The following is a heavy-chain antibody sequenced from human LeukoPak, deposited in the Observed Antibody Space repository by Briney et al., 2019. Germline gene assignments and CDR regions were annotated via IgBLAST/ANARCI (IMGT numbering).Heavy chain of an antibody. CDR3: SKDAQRGFDYSNSLEY. CDR1: GFTFSHYG. V-gene: IGHV3-33*06. CDR2: IWSDGTNK. Sequence: SWGSLRLSCAASGFTFSHYGFHWVRQATGKGLEWVAVIWSDGTNKYYGDSVKGRFMIYRDDSQNTVYLQMNSLRAEDTAVYYCSKDAQRGFDYSNSLEYWGQGSLVTVSS. J-gene: IGHJ4*02. D-gene: IGHD4-11*01.